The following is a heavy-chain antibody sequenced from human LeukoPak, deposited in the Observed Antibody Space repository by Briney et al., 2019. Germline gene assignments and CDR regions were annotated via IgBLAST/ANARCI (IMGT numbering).Heavy chain of an antibody. CDR2: INHSGST. V-gene: IGHV4-34*01. CDR1: GGSFSGYY. Sequence: SETLSLTRAVYGGSFSGYYWSWIRQPPGKGLEWIGEINHSGSTNYNPSLKSRVTISVDTSKNQFSLKLSSVTAADTAVYYCATSTVVTRGSALDIWGQGTMVTVSS. CDR3: ATSTVVTRGSALDI. D-gene: IGHD4-23*01. J-gene: IGHJ3*02.